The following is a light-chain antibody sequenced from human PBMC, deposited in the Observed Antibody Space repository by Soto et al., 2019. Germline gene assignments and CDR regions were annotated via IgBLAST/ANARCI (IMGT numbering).Light chain of an antibody. CDR3: QQFDDLPLT. CDR1: QGIGSY. V-gene: IGKV1-9*01. CDR2: AAS. J-gene: IGKJ4*01. Sequence: DIQLTQSPSFLSASLGDRVTITCRASQGIGSYLAWYQQKPGKAPRLLIYAASTLQSGVPSRFSGSGSDTEFTLTISSLQPEDFATYYCQQFDDLPLTFGGGTKVDI.